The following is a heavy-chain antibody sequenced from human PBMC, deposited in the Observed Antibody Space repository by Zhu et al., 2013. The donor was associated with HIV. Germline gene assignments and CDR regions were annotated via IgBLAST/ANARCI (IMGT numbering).Heavy chain of an antibody. V-gene: IGHV1-2*02. CDR1: GYTFIGYY. CDR2: INPNSGGT. J-gene: IGHJ6*02. Sequence: QVQLVQSGAEVKRPGASVKVSCKASGYTFIGYYIHWVRQAPGQGLEWMGWINPNSGGTNYAQKFQGRVTMTRDTSISTAYMELSRLRSDDTAVYYCASLAAAHYYYGMDVWGQGTTVTVSS. D-gene: IGHD6-13*01. CDR3: ASLAAAHYYYGMDV.